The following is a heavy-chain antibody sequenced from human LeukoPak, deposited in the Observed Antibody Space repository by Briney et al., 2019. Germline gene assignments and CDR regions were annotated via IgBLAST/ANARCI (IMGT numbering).Heavy chain of an antibody. D-gene: IGHD4-17*01. CDR3: AKDNTVTYAFFDY. CDR1: GFNFSSYG. J-gene: IGHJ4*02. Sequence: GGSLRLSCAASGFNFSSYGMYWVRQAPGKGLEWVSYISSSSSTIYYADSVKGRFTISRDNAKNSLYLQMNSLRAEDTAVYYCAKDNTVTYAFFDYWGQGTLVTVSS. V-gene: IGHV3-48*01. CDR2: ISSSSSTI.